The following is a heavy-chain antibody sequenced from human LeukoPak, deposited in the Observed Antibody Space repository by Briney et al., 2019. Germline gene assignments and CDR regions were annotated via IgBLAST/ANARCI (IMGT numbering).Heavy chain of an antibody. CDR2: INPSGGST. CDR1: GYTFTSSY. Sequence: ASVKVSCKASGYTFTSSYMHWVRQAPGQGLEWMGIINPSGGSTSYAQKFQGRVTMTRDASTSPVYMELSSLRSEDTAVYYCARVLGYEGSDTIAFDYWGQGTLVTVSS. CDR3: ARVLGYEGSDTIAFDY. D-gene: IGHD3-10*01. J-gene: IGHJ4*02. V-gene: IGHV1-46*01.